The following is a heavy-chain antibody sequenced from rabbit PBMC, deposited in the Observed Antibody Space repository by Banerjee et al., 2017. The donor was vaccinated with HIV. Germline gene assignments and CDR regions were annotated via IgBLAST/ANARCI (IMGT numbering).Heavy chain of an antibody. CDR2: IYAGSSGST. Sequence: QSLEESGGGLVKPGASLTLTCTASGFSFSSGYYMCWVRQAPGKGLEGITCIYAGSSGSTYYPSWAKGRFTISKTSSTTMTLQMTSLTAADTATYFSARDVAGNAGVGDTTSGWGFNLWGPGTLVTVS. CDR3: ARDVAGNAGVGDTTSGWGFNL. J-gene: IGHJ4*01. V-gene: IGHV1S40*01. CDR1: GFSFSSGYY. D-gene: IGHD4-1*01.